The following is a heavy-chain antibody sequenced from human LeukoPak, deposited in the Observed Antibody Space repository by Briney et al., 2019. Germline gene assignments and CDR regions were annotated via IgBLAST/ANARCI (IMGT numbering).Heavy chain of an antibody. CDR2: ISGGGDIT. J-gene: IGHJ6*02. D-gene: IGHD3-10*01. Sequence: PGGSLRLSCAASGFNFANHAMSWVRQTPGKGLEWVSAISGGGDITYYADSVKGRFTFSRDNSKNTLYLQMHSLRAEDTAVYYRAKSQLLFVDHYYALDVWGQGTTVTVSS. CDR3: AKSQLLFVDHYYALDV. V-gene: IGHV3-23*01. CDR1: GFNFANHA.